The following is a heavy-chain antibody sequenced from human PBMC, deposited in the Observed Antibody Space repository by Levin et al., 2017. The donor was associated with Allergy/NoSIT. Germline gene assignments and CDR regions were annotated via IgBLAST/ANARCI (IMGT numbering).Heavy chain of an antibody. V-gene: IGHV1-18*01. CDR1: GYTFTSYG. CDR2: ISAYNGNT. Sequence: ASVKVSCKASGYTFTSYGISWVRQAPGQGLEWMGWISAYNGNTNYAQKLQGRVTMTTDTSTSTAYMELRSLRSDDTAVYYCARDFSPSSWYVSGNNWFDPWGQGTLVTVSS. J-gene: IGHJ5*02. D-gene: IGHD6-13*01. CDR3: ARDFSPSSWYVSGNNWFDP.